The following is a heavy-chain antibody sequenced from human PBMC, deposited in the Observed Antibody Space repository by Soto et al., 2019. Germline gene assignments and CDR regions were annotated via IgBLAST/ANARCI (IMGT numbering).Heavy chain of an antibody. Sequence: ASETLSLTCTVSGASIIGFFWSWIRQPAGKRLEWIGRIYSSGNTNFNPSLKSRVTMSVDTSANLLSLKLTSVTAADTAVYFCVKEEQVGYFDYWGQGTLVTVSS. CDR3: VKEEQVGYFDY. CDR1: GASIIGFF. V-gene: IGHV4-4*07. CDR2: IYSSGNT. D-gene: IGHD6-6*01. J-gene: IGHJ4*02.